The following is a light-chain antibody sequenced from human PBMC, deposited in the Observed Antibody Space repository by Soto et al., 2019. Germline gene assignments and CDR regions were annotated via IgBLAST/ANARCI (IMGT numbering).Light chain of an antibody. CDR1: QSLLQTNGRTY. CDR2: LGF. CDR3: MQAIETPWT. J-gene: IGKJ1*01. Sequence: DIVMTQSPLSLPVTPGEPASISCRSSQSLLQTNGRTYLDWYLQKPGQSPQLLIYLGFNRASGVPDRFSGSGSGTDFILKISRVEAEDVGVYYCMQAIETPWTFGQGTKVEIK. V-gene: IGKV2-28*01.